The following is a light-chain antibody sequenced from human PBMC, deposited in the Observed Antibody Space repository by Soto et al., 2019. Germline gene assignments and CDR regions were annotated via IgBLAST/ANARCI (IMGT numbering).Light chain of an antibody. V-gene: IGLV1-44*01. CDR1: SSNIGSNT. CDR3: ATWDDSLDGYV. J-gene: IGLJ1*01. Sequence: QAVVTQPPSASGTPGQRVIISCSGSSSNIGSNTVNWYQQLPGTAPKLLIYSHNQRPSGVPDRFSGSQSGTSASLAISGLQSEDEADYYCATWDDSLDGYVFGTGTKVTVL. CDR2: SHN.